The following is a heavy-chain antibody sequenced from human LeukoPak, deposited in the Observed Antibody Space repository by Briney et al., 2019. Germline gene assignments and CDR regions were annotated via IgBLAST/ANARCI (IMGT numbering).Heavy chain of an antibody. CDR2: ISPYSGYT. D-gene: IGHD5-12*01. V-gene: IGHV1-18*01. CDR1: GYTFDKYG. Sequence: ASVKVSCKASGYTFDKYGIFWVRQAPGQGLEWMGWISPYSGYTNYAEKLQDRVTMTTDTSTSTAYMELRSLRSDDTAVYYCARDDNAGYDLINWFDPWGQGTLVTVSS. J-gene: IGHJ5*02. CDR3: ARDDNAGYDLINWFDP.